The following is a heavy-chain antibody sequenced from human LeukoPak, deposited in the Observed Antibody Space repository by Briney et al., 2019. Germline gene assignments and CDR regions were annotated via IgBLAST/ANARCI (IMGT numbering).Heavy chain of an antibody. V-gene: IGHV3-7*01. D-gene: IGHD5-24*01. J-gene: IGHJ4*02. CDR3: GRSGWWMATNFDY. CDR2: IKQDGSEK. Sequence: GGSLRLSCAASGFTFSSYWMSWVRQAPGKGLEWVANIKQDGSEKYYVDSVRGRFTISRDNAKNSLYLQMNSLRAEDTAVYYCGRSGWWMATNFDYWGQGTLVTVSS. CDR1: GFTFSSYW.